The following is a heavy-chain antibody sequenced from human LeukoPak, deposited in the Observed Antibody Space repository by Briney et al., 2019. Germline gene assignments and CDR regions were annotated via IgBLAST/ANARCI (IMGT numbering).Heavy chain of an antibody. Sequence: SETLSLTCTVSGGSIRSSYYYWGWIRQPPGKGLEWIGSIYDSGSTYYNPSLKSRVTISVDTSKNRFSLKLSSVTAADTAVYYCARRDSSGYLDAFDIWGQGTMVTVSS. V-gene: IGHV4-39*01. J-gene: IGHJ3*02. CDR3: ARRDSSGYLDAFDI. CDR1: GGSIRSSYYY. D-gene: IGHD3-22*01. CDR2: IYDSGST.